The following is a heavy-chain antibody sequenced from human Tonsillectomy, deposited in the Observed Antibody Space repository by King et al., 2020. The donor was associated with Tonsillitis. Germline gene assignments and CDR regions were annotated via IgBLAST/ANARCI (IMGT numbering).Heavy chain of an antibody. CDR1: GFTFSTYA. J-gene: IGHJ3*02. CDR3: AKDSSETYYDFWSAFGGAFDI. V-gene: IGHV3-23*04. D-gene: IGHD3-3*01. CDR2: ISGSGDST. Sequence: VQLVESGGGLVQPGGSLRLSCAASGFTFSTYAMNWVRQAPGKGLEWVSGISGSGDSTYYADSVKGRFTISRDNSKNTLYLQVNSLRAEDTAVYYCAKDSSETYYDFWSAFGGAFDIWGQGTLVTVSS.